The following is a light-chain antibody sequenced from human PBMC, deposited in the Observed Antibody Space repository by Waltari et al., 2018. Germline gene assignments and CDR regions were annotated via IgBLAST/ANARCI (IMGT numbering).Light chain of an antibody. CDR3: LQHNSYPLT. V-gene: IGKV1-17*01. CDR1: QDIRDD. Sequence: DIQMTQSPSSLSASVGDRVTITCRASQDIRDDLGWYQQKPRKAPKRLIYGASRLQSGVPSRFSGSGSGTEFTLTISSLQPEDFATYYCLQHNSYPLTFGGGIKVENK. CDR2: GAS. J-gene: IGKJ4*01.